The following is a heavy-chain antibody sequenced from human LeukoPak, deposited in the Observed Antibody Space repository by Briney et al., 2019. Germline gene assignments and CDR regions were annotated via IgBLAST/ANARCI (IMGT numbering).Heavy chain of an antibody. CDR2: IYYSGST. V-gene: IGHV4-39*07. Sequence: SETLSLTCTVSGGSISSSSYYWGWIRQPPGKGLEWIGSIYYSGSTYYNPSLKSRVTISVDTSKNQFSLKLSSVTAADTAVYYCARVSRDILTGYYYYYMDVWGKGTTVTVSS. D-gene: IGHD3-9*01. CDR1: GGSISSSSYY. CDR3: ARVSRDILTGYYYYYMDV. J-gene: IGHJ6*03.